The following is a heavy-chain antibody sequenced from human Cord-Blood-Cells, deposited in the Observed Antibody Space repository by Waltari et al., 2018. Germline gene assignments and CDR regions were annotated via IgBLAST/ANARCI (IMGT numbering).Heavy chain of an antibody. CDR3: ATDLGVVVVVAATRGQYGMDV. CDR1: GYTLTELS. J-gene: IGHJ6*02. CDR2: FDPEDGET. V-gene: IGHV1-24*01. Sequence: QVQLVQSGAEVKKPGASVKVSCKVSGYTLTELSMHWVRQAPGKGLEWMGGFDPEDGETIYAQKFQGRVTMTEDTSTDTAYMELSSLRSEDTAVYYCATDLGVVVVVAATRGQYGMDVWGQGTTVTVSS. D-gene: IGHD2-15*01.